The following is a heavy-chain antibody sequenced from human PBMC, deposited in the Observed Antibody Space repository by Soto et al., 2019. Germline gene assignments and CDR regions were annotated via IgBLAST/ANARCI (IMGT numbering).Heavy chain of an antibody. CDR1: GFTFSSYA. Sequence: EVQLLESGGGLVQPGGSLRLSCAASGFTFSSYAMSWVRQAPGKGLEWVSAISGSGGSTYYADSVKGRFTISRDNSKDTLYLQMNSLRAADTAVYYCALSEMGCSGGSCYSLHYYYYYLYVWGKGTTVTVSS. CDR3: ALSEMGCSGGSCYSLHYYYYYLYV. J-gene: IGHJ6*03. V-gene: IGHV3-23*01. D-gene: IGHD2-15*01. CDR2: ISGSGGST.